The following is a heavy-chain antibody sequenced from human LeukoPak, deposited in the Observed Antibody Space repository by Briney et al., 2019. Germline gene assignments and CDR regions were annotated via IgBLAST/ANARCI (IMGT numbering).Heavy chain of an antibody. D-gene: IGHD6-6*01. CDR3: ARARWQLVPYFDS. V-gene: IGHV1-2*02. CDR1: GYTFTDYY. J-gene: IGHJ4*02. CDR2: INPNSGGT. Sequence: ASVKVSCKASGYTFTDYYMHWVRQAPGQGLGWMGWINPNSGGTNFAQKFQGRVAMTRVTSISTAYLELGSLRSDDTAVYFCARARWQLVPYFDSWGQGTLVTVSS.